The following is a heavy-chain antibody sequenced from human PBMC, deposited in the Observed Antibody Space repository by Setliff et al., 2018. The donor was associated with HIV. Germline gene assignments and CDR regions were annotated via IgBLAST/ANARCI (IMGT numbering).Heavy chain of an antibody. CDR3: ARRRGQKATGWYYFDF. CDR1: GGSISRSRNY. Sequence: PSETLSLTCTVSGGSISRSRNYWGWIRQPPGKGLEWIGSIYHSGNTYYNPSLKSRVSITVDTSKRQFSLKLTSVTAGDSALYYCARRRGQKATGWYYFDFWGQGALVTVSS. V-gene: IGHV4-39*01. D-gene: IGHD6-19*01. CDR2: IYHSGNT. J-gene: IGHJ4*02.